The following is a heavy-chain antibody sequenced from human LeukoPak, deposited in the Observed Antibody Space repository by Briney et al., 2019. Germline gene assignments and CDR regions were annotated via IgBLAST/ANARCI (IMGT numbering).Heavy chain of an antibody. V-gene: IGHV1-69*05. CDR3: ARDKTEWELRGFNWFDP. CDR1: GGTFSSYA. D-gene: IGHD1-26*01. Sequence: SVKVSCKASGGTFSSYAISWVRQAPGQGLEWMGRIIPIFGTANYAQKFQGRVTITTDESTSTAYMELSSLRSEDTAVYYCARDKTEWELRGFNWFDPWGQGTLVTVSS. CDR2: IIPIFGTA. J-gene: IGHJ5*02.